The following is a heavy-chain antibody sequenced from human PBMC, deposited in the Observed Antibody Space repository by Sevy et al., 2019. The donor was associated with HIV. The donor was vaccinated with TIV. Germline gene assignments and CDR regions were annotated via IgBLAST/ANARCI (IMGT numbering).Heavy chain of an antibody. Sequence: ASVKVSCKASGYTFTSYGISWVRQAPGQGLEWMGWISAYNGNTNYAQKLQGRVTMTTDTSTSTAYMELRSLRSDDTAVYYCVRGRPRAAAAYFQHWGQGTLVTVSS. CDR3: VRGRPRAAAAYFQH. CDR2: ISAYNGNT. D-gene: IGHD6-13*01. J-gene: IGHJ1*01. V-gene: IGHV1-18*01. CDR1: GYTFTSYG.